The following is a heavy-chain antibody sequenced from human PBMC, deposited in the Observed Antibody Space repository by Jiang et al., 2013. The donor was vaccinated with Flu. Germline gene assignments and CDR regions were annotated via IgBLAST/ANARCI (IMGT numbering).Heavy chain of an antibody. CDR2: INTNTGNP. D-gene: IGHD4-17*01. V-gene: IGHV7-4-1*02. Sequence: LEWMGWINTNTGNPTYAQGFTGRFVFSLDTSVSTAYLQISSLKAEDTAVYYCARGAANYGSYYFDYWGQGTLVTVSS. J-gene: IGHJ4*02. CDR3: ARGAANYGSYYFDY.